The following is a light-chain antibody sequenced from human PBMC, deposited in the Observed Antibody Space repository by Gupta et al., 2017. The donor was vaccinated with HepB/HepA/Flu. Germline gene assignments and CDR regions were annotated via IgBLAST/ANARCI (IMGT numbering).Light chain of an antibody. CDR2: GVT. J-gene: IGLJ3*02. CDR1: SSDIGAFNA. Sequence: QSALTQPASVSVSPGQTIIISCTGSSSDIGAFNAVAWYQQHPGKAPKLLIYGVTDRPSGDSYRFSGSKSGNTASLTISGLQPEDGATYYFSSCRSGYTRVVFGGGTKLTVL. V-gene: IGLV2-14*03. CDR3: SSCRSGYTRVV.